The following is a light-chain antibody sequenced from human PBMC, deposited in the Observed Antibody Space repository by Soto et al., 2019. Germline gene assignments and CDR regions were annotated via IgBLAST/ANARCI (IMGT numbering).Light chain of an antibody. CDR1: SSSIGAGYD. V-gene: IGLV1-40*01. CDR2: GNS. Sequence: QSVLTQPPSVSGAPGQRATISCTGSSSSIGAGYDVHWYQQIPGTAPKLLNYGNSNRPSGVPDRFSGSKSGTSASLAITGIQAEDEADYYCQSYDSSLSGWVFGEGTKLTVL. J-gene: IGLJ3*02. CDR3: QSYDSSLSGWV.